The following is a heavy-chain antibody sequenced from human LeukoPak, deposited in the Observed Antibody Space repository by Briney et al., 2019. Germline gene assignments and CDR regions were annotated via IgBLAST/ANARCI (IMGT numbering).Heavy chain of an antibody. CDR1: GFTFSSYA. CDR2: ISGSGGST. Sequence: SGGSLRLSYAASGFTFSSYAMSWVRQAPGKGLEWVSAISGSGGSTYYADSVKGRFTISRDNSKNTLYLQMNSLRAEDTAVYYCAREVRLYSYGFFDYWGQGTLVTVSS. D-gene: IGHD5-18*01. CDR3: AREVRLYSYGFFDY. V-gene: IGHV3-23*01. J-gene: IGHJ4*02.